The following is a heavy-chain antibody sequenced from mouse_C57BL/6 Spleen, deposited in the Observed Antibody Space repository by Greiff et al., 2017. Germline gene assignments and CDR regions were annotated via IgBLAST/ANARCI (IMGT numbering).Heavy chain of an antibody. CDR1: GYSFTDYN. CDR3: ARSGDYGAWFAY. J-gene: IGHJ3*01. CDR2: INPNYGTT. D-gene: IGHD2-4*01. Sequence: VQLQQSGPELVKPGVSVKISCKASGYSFTDYNMNWVKQSNGKRLEWIGVINPNYGTTSYNQKFKGKATLTVDQSSSTAYMLLNSLTSEDSAVYYCARSGDYGAWFAYWGQGTLVSVSA. V-gene: IGHV1-39*01.